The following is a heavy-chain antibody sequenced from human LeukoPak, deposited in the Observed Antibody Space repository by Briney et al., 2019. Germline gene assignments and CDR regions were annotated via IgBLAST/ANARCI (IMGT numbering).Heavy chain of an antibody. J-gene: IGHJ5*02. Sequence: GGSLRLSCAASGFTFSSYSMNWVRQAPGKGLEWVSSISSSSSYIYYADSVKGRFTISRDNAKNSLYLQMNSLRAEDTALYYCAKDRVSWLQGWFDPWGQGTLVTVSS. D-gene: IGHD5-24*01. CDR1: GFTFSSYS. CDR3: AKDRVSWLQGWFDP. V-gene: IGHV3-21*04. CDR2: ISSSSSYI.